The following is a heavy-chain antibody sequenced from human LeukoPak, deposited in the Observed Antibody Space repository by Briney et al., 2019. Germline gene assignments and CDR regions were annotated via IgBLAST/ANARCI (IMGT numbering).Heavy chain of an antibody. V-gene: IGHV3-7*01. Sequence: GGSLRLSCAASGFTSGSYWMSSVRPAPGKGVEWVANIKQDGREKYYVDSVKGRFTISRDNDKNSLFLQMNSLRAEDTAVYYCARGASGIQLWFFDSWGRGSLVSDSS. CDR1: GFTSGSYW. D-gene: IGHD5-18*01. CDR3: ARGASGIQLWFFDS. CDR2: IKQDGREK. J-gene: IGHJ5*01.